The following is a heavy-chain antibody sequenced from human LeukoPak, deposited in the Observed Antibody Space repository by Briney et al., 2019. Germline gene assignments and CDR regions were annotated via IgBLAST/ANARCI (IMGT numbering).Heavy chain of an antibody. V-gene: IGHV3-30*02. CDR3: AKESSGYSGYDYYYYYYMDV. J-gene: IGHJ6*03. Sequence: GGSLRLSCAASGFTFSSYGMHWVRQAPGKGLEWVAFIRYDGSNKYYADSVKGRFTISRDNSKNTLYLQMNSLRAEDTAVYYCAKESSGYSGYDYYYYYYMDVWGKGTTVTVSS. CDR2: IRYDGSNK. D-gene: IGHD5-12*01. CDR1: GFTFSSYG.